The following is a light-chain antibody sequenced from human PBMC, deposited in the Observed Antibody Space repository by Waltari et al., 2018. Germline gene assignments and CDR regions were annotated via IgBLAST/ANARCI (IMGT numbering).Light chain of an antibody. Sequence: SYVLTQPPSVSVAPGQTARITCGGDNIGSKTVHWHQQKPGQAPVLIMYDDSDRPSGIPERFSGSNSGDTASLTITRVEAGDEADYYCQVWDGGSDHYVFGTGTKVTVL. V-gene: IGLV3-21*02. CDR2: DDS. CDR3: QVWDGGSDHYV. CDR1: NIGSKT. J-gene: IGLJ1*01.